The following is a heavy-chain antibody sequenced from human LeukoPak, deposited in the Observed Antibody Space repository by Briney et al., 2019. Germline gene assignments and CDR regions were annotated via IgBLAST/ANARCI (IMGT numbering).Heavy chain of an antibody. CDR2: ISYDGSNK. CDR3: ARDSSGYSHFDY. CDR1: GFTFEDYA. D-gene: IGHD3-22*01. J-gene: IGHJ4*02. Sequence: GRSLRLSCAASGFTFEDYAMHWVRQAPGKGLEWVAVISYDGSNKYYADSVKGRFTISRDNSKNTLYLQMNSLRAEDTAVYYCARDSSGYSHFDYWGQGTLVTVSS. V-gene: IGHV3-30-3*01.